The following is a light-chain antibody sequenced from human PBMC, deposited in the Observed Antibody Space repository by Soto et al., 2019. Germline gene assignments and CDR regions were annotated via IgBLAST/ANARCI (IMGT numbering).Light chain of an antibody. CDR1: SSDVGGYNY. CDR3: SSYTSSSTPYV. CDR2: DVS. J-gene: IGLJ1*01. V-gene: IGLV2-14*01. Sequence: QSALTQPASVSGSPGQSITISCTGTSSDVGGYNYVSWYQQHPGKAPKLMIYDVSNRPSGVSNRFSGSKSGNTASLSISGLQAEDEADYYGSSYTSSSTPYVFGTGTKLTVL.